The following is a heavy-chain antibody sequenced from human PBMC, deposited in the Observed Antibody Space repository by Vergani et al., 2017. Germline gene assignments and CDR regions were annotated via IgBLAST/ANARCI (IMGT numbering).Heavy chain of an antibody. D-gene: IGHD6-19*01. J-gene: IGHJ4*02. CDR3: ARGWGKAVAPFDY. CDR2: ISYDGSNK. CDR1: GFTFSSYA. Sequence: QVQLVESGGGVVQPGRSLRLSCAASGFTFSSYAMHWGRQAPGKGLEWVAVISYDGSNKYYADSVKGRFTISRDNSKNTLYLQMNSLGAEDTAVYYCARGWGKAVAPFDYWGQGTLVTVSS. V-gene: IGHV3-30-3*01.